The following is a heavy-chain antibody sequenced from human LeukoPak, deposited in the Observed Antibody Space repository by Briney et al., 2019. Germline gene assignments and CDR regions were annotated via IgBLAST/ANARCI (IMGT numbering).Heavy chain of an antibody. CDR1: GGSISSYY. D-gene: IGHD5/OR15-5a*01. J-gene: IGHJ4*02. V-gene: IGHV4-59*01. CDR2: IYYSGST. Sequence: PSETLSLTCTVSGGSISSYYWSWIHQPPGKGLDWIGYIYYSGSTNYNPSLKSRVTISVDTSKNQFSLKLSSVTAADTAVCYCARLVPNTVCDYWGQGTVVTVSS. CDR3: ARLVPNTVCDY.